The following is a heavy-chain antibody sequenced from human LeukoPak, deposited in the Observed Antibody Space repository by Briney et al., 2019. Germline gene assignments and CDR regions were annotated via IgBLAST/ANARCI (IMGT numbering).Heavy chain of an antibody. CDR1: GFTFSSYA. D-gene: IGHD5-18*01. CDR2: ISGSGGST. CDR3: AKARGYSYGDIDY. Sequence: GGSLRLSCAASGFTFSSYAMNWVRQAPGKGLEWVSVISGSGGSTYYADSVKGRLSISRDSSKNTLYLQMNSLRAEDTALYYCAKARGYSYGDIDYWGQGTLVTVSS. V-gene: IGHV3-23*01. J-gene: IGHJ4*02.